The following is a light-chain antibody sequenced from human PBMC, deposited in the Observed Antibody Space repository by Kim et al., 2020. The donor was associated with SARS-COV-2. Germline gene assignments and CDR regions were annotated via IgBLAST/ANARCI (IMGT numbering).Light chain of an antibody. CDR2: LGS. V-gene: IGKV2-28*01. J-gene: IGKJ2*03. CDR1: QSLLHSNGYNY. CDR3: KQVLQTPYS. Sequence: EPASISCRSSQSLLHSNGYNYLDWYLQKPGQSPQVLIYLGSNRASGVPDRFSGSGSGTDFTLKISRVEAEDVGVYYCKQVLQTPYSFGQGTKLEI.